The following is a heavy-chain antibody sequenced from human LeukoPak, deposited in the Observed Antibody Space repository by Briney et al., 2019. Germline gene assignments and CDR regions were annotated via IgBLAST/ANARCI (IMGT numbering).Heavy chain of an antibody. J-gene: IGHJ5*02. V-gene: IGHV4-39*01. CDR3: ARHETQQQLVNWFDP. CDR1: GGSISSSSYY. CDR2: IYYSGST. D-gene: IGHD6-13*01. Sequence: KPSETLSLTCTVSGGSISSSSYYWGWIRQPPGKGLEWIGSIYYSGSTYYNPSLKSRVTISVDTSKNQFSLKLSSVTAADTAVYYCARHETQQQLVNWFDPWGQGTLVTVSS.